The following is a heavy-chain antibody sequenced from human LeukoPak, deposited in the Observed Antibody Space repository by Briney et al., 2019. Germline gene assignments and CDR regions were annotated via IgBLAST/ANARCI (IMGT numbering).Heavy chain of an antibody. Sequence: GGSLRLSCAASGFTFSNYGMHWVRQAPGKGLECVAVLSYDGSNKYYADSVKGRFTISRDNAKNSLYLQMNSLRAEDTAVYYCARAAPTDAFDIWGQGSMVTVSS. CDR3: ARAAPTDAFDI. J-gene: IGHJ3*02. CDR1: GFTFSNYG. CDR2: LSYDGSNK. D-gene: IGHD4-17*01. V-gene: IGHV3-30*03.